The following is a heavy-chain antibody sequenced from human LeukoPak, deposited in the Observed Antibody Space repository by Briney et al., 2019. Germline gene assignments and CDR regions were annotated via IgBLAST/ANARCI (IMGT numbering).Heavy chain of an antibody. Sequence: GGSLRLSCAASGFTVSSNYMSWVRQAPGKGLEWVSVIYSGGSTYYADSVKGRFTISRDNSKNTLYLQMNSLRAEDTAVYYCARDSRVATRIRLGYWGQGTLVTVSS. J-gene: IGHJ4*02. V-gene: IGHV3-53*01. CDR3: ARDSRVATRIRLGY. D-gene: IGHD5-12*01. CDR2: IYSGGST. CDR1: GFTVSSNY.